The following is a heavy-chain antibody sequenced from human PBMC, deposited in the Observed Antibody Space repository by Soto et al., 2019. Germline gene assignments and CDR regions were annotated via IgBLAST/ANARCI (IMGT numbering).Heavy chain of an antibody. D-gene: IGHD6-19*01. CDR3: AREGSSGWNGLNWFDP. CDR2: ISSSSSTI. J-gene: IGHJ5*02. V-gene: IGHV3-48*01. Sequence: GGSLRLSCAASGFTFSSCAMGWVRQAPGKGLEWVSYISSSSSTIYYADSVKGRFTISRDNAKNSLYLQMNRLRAEDTAVYYCAREGSSGWNGLNWFDPWCQGTLVTVSS. CDR1: GFTFSSCA.